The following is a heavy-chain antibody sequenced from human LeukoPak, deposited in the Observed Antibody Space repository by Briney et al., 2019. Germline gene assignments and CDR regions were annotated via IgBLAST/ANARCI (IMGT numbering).Heavy chain of an antibody. CDR3: ARDERGSYYDFWSGPDY. V-gene: IGHV3-30-3*01. CDR1: GFTFSSYA. Sequence: GGSLRLSCAASGFTFSSYAMHWVRQAPGKGLEWVAVISYDGSNKYYADSVKGRLTISRDNSKNTLYLQMNSLRAEDTAVYYCARDERGSYYDFWSGPDYWGQGTLVTVSS. J-gene: IGHJ4*02. D-gene: IGHD3-3*01. CDR2: ISYDGSNK.